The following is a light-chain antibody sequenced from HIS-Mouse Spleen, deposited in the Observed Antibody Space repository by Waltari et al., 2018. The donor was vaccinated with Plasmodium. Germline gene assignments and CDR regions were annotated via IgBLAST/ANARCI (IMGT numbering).Light chain of an antibody. V-gene: IGLV3-10*01. J-gene: IGLJ3*02. CDR3: YSTDSSGNHRV. Sequence: SYELTQPPSVSVSPGQTARITCPGDALPKNYAYWYQPKSGQAPVLVLYEDSQRPSGIPERFSGSSSGTMATLTISGAQVEDEADYYCYSTDSSGNHRVFGGGTKLTVL. CDR1: ALPKNY. CDR2: EDS.